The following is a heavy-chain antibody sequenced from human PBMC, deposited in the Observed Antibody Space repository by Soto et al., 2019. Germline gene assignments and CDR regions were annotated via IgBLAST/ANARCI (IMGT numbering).Heavy chain of an antibody. D-gene: IGHD1-26*01. CDR3: ARDSSGSYSDRGHNWFDP. V-gene: IGHV1-18*01. CDR1: GYTFTSYG. Sequence: ASVKVSCKASGYTFTSYGISWVRQAPGQGLEWMGWISAYNGNTNYAQKLQGRVTMTTDTSTSTAYMELRSLRSDDTALYYCARDSSGSYSDRGHNWFDPWGQGTLVTVSS. CDR2: ISAYNGNT. J-gene: IGHJ5*02.